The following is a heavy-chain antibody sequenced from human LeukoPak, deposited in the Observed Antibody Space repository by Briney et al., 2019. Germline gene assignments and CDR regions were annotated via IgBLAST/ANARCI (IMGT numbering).Heavy chain of an antibody. CDR2: INPNSGGT. V-gene: IGHV1-2*06. CDR1: GYTCTGYY. Sequence: ASVKVSCKASGYTCTGYYMHWVRQAPGQGLDWMGRINPNSGGTNYAQKFQGRVTMTRDTSISTAYMELSRLRSDDTAVYYCARDPNYYYGMDVWGQGTTVTVSS. CDR3: ARDPNYYYGMDV. J-gene: IGHJ6*02.